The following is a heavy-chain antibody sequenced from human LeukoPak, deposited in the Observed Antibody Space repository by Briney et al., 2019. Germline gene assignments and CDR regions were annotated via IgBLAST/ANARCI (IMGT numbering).Heavy chain of an antibody. V-gene: IGHV7-4-1*02. J-gene: IGHJ4*02. CDR3: ARMSSSGRLDY. CDR1: GYTFTSYA. D-gene: IGHD6-19*01. Sequence: ASVKVSCKASGYTFTSYAMNWVRQAPGQGLEWVGWINTNTGNPTYAQGFTGRFVFSLDTSVSTAYLQISSLKAEDTAVCYCARMSSSGRLDYWGQGTLVTVSS. CDR2: INTNTGNP.